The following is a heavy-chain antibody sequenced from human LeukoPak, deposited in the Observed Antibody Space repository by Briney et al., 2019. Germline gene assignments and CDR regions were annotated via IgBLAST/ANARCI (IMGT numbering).Heavy chain of an antibody. CDR2: MNPNSGNT. CDR1: GYTFTSYD. CDR3: ARAPRYCSGGSCYLFFDY. Sequence: GASVKVCCKASGYTFTSYDINWVRQATGQGLEWMGWMNPNSGNTGYAQKFQGRVTMTRNTSISTAYMELSSLRSEDTAVYYCARAPRYCSGGSCYLFFDYWGQGTLVTVSS. V-gene: IGHV1-8*01. D-gene: IGHD2-15*01. J-gene: IGHJ4*02.